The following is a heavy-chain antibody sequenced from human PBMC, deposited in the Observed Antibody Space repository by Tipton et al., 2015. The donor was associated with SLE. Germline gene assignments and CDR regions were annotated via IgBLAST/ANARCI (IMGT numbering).Heavy chain of an antibody. V-gene: IGHV4-39*07. CDR1: GGSVSSSSYY. CDR2: IYYSGST. Sequence: TLSLTCTVSGGSVSSSSYYWGWFRQPPGKGLEWIGSIYYSGSTYYNPSLQSRVTISVDTSKNQFSLKLCSVTAADTALYYCARQGRGSYVGALDIWGQGTMVTVSS. CDR3: ARQGRGSYVGALDI. J-gene: IGHJ3*02. D-gene: IGHD1-26*01.